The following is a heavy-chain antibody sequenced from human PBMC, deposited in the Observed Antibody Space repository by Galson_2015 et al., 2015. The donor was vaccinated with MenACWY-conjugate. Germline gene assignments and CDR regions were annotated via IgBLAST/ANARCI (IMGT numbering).Heavy chain of an antibody. Sequence: SLRLSCAASGFTFSNAYMSWVRQAPGKGLEWVGRIKSQTDGGKIDYAAPVRGRFTISRDDSKNTLYLQMNSLKIEDTAVYYCTTHNPDSWGGLLFHFYMDVWAKGPRSPSP. V-gene: IGHV3-15*01. CDR1: GFTFSNAY. J-gene: IGHJ6*03. D-gene: IGHD2-21*01. CDR2: IKSQTDGGKI. CDR3: TTHNPDSWGGLLFHFYMDV.